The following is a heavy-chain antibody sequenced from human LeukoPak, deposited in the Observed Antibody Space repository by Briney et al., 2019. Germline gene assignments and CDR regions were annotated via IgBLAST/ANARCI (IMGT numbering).Heavy chain of an antibody. CDR2: ISYSGST. J-gene: IGHJ5*02. CDR3: ARVRGGDYGDYGGWFDP. Sequence: PSDALSLTCTVSGGSISSDYWSWIRQPPGKRLEWIGYISYSGSTNYNPSLKSRVTISVDTSKNQFSLKLSSVTAADTAVYYCARVRGGDYGDYGGWFDPWGQGTLVTVSS. CDR1: GGSISSDY. D-gene: IGHD4-17*01. V-gene: IGHV4-59*07.